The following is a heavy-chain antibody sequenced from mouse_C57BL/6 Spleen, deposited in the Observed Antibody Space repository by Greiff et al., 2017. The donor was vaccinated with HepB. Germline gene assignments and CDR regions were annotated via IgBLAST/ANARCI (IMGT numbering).Heavy chain of an antibody. J-gene: IGHJ2*01. D-gene: IGHD2-1*01. CDR2: IDPETGGT. Sequence: VKLQESGAELVRPGASVTLSCKASGYTFTDYEMHWVKQTPVHGLEWIGAIDPETGGTAYNQKFKGKAILTADKSSSTAYMELRSLTSEDSAVYYCTRLRIYYGLDYWGQGTTLTVSS. V-gene: IGHV1-15*01. CDR3: TRLRIYYGLDY. CDR1: GYTFTDYE.